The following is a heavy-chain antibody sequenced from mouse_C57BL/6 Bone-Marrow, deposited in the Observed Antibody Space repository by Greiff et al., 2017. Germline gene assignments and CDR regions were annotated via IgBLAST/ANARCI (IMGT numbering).Heavy chain of an antibody. V-gene: IGHV1-53*01. CDR1: GYTFTSYW. Sequence: QVQLQQPGTELVQPGASVKLSCKASGYTFTSYWMYWVKQRPGQGLEWIGNINPSNGGINYNEKFKSKATLTVDKSSSTAYMQLSSLTSEDSAVYYCARSDYYGSAFAYWGQGTLVTVSA. J-gene: IGHJ3*01. D-gene: IGHD1-1*01. CDR3: ARSDYYGSAFAY. CDR2: INPSNGGI.